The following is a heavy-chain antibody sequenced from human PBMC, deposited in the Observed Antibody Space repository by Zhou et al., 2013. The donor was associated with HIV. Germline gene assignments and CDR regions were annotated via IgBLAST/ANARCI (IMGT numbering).Heavy chain of an antibody. CDR1: DGSINSHY. V-gene: IGHV4-59*11. Sequence: QVQVQESGPGLVQPSETLSLTCTVSDGSINSHYWSWIRQPPGKGLEWIGYISYTGSTNYNPSLKSRVTISVDTSKNQFSLKLSSVTAADTAVYYCARAARLDYYDSRGYFDYWGQGTLVTVSS. CDR3: ARAARLDYYDSRGYFDY. J-gene: IGHJ4*02. CDR2: ISYTGST. D-gene: IGHD3-22*01.